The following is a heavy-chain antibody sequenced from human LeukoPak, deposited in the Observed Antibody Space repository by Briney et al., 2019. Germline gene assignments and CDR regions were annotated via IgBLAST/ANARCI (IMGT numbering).Heavy chain of an antibody. CDR2: IYTSGTI. CDR1: GGSISSYY. V-gene: IGHV4-4*07. CDR3: ASYDTSGYLYFQH. J-gene: IGHJ1*01. D-gene: IGHD3-22*01. Sequence: SETLPLTCTVSGGSISSYYWSWIRQPAGTALEWIGRIYTSGTITYNPSLKSRVTISVDTSKNQFSLNLSSVTAADTAVYYCASYDTSGYLYFQHWGQGTLVTVSS.